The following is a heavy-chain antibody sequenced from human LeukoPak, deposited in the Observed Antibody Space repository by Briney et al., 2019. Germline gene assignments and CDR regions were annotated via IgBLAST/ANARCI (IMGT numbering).Heavy chain of an antibody. CDR3: ARGPTYDYVWGSYRSSSYFDY. Sequence: SVKVSCKASGGTFSSYAISWVRQAPGQGLEWMRGIIPIFGTANYAQKFQGRVTITADKSTSTAYMELSSLRSEDTAVYYCARGPTYDYVWGSYRSSSYFDYWGQGTLVTVSS. CDR2: IIPIFGTA. V-gene: IGHV1-69*06. CDR1: GGTFSSYA. D-gene: IGHD3-16*02. J-gene: IGHJ4*02.